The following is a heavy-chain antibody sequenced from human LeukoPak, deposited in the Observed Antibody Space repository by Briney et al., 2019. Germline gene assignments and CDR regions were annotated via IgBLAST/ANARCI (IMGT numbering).Heavy chain of an antibody. Sequence: GGSLRLSCASSGFTFSSRWMSWVRQAPGKGLVWVSRINSDDSSTSYADSVQGRFTISRDNAKNTLYLQMNSLRAEDTAVYYCATCVAVPGLPDSWGQGTLVHVSS. CDR3: ATCVAVPGLPDS. J-gene: IGHJ4*02. V-gene: IGHV3-74*01. CDR1: GFTFSSRW. D-gene: IGHD6-19*01. CDR2: INSDDSST.